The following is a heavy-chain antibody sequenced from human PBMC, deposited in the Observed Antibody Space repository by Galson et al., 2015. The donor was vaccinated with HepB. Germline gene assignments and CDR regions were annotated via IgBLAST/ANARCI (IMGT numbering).Heavy chain of an antibody. CDR1: GYTFTSYY. CDR2: INPSGGST. Sequence: SVKVSCKASGYTFTSYYMHWVRQAPGQGLEWMGIINPSGGSTSYAQKFQGRVTITADKSTSTAYMELSSLRSEDTAVYYCAGDHSGIVVVVAANSYNWFDPWGQGTLVTVSS. J-gene: IGHJ5*02. CDR3: AGDHSGIVVVVAANSYNWFDP. D-gene: IGHD2-15*01. V-gene: IGHV1-46*01.